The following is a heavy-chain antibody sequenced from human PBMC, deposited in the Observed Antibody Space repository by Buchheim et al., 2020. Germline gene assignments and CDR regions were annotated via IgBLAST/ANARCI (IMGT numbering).Heavy chain of an antibody. D-gene: IGHD1-26*01. V-gene: IGHV3-30*04. CDR3: AKDSGSYGDYFDY. Sequence: QVQLVESGGGVVQPGRSLRLSCAASGFTFSSYAMHWVRQAPGKGLEWVAVISYDGSNKYYADSVKGRFTISRDNSKNTLYLQMNSLGAEDTAVYYCAKDSGSYGDYFDYWGQGTL. J-gene: IGHJ4*02. CDR2: ISYDGSNK. CDR1: GFTFSSYA.